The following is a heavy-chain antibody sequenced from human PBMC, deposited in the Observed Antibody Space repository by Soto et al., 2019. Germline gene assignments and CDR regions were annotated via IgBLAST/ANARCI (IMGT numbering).Heavy chain of an antibody. J-gene: IGHJ6*02. D-gene: IGHD4-17*01. CDR1: GYTFTDHY. V-gene: IGHV1-2*02. Sequence: QVQLVQSGAEVKKPGASVKVSYVASGYTFTDHYIHWVRQAPGQGLEWMGWINPHSGDTIYAQKFKGRVTRTRDTPISTAYRELSRLRSDDTAVYYCARGRTVNFYGMDVWGQGTTVTVSS. CDR2: INPHSGDT. CDR3: ARGRTVNFYGMDV.